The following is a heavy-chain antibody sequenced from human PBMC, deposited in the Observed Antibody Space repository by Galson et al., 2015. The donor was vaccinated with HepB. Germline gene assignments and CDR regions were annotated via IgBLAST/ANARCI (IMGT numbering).Heavy chain of an antibody. J-gene: IGHJ3*02. Sequence: SLRLSCAASGFTFSSYDMHWVRQATGKGLEWVSAIGTAGDTYYPGSVKGRFTISRENAKNSLYLQMNSLRAGDTAVYYCARGTVAGLPGSQPPIFEPDAFDIWGQGTMVTVSS. CDR1: GFTFSSYD. CDR2: IGTAGDT. D-gene: IGHD6-19*01. CDR3: ARGTVAGLPGSQPPIFEPDAFDI. V-gene: IGHV3-13*04.